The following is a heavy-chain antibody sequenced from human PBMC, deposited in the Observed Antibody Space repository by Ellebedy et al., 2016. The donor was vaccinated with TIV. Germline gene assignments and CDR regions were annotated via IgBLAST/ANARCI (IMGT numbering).Heavy chain of an antibody. D-gene: IGHD1-1*01. CDR1: GDAINSYY. CDR3: ARDPSSNLYRGTSPWFDT. V-gene: IGHV4-59*01. CDR2: VISSGST. J-gene: IGHJ5*01. Sequence: SETLSLTCNVSGDAINSYYWTWIRQPPGKGLEWIGYVISSGSTNYNPSLESRVTISIDTSKTRLSLKLASVTASDTAVYFCARDPSSNLYRGTSPWFDTWGHGALVTVSS.